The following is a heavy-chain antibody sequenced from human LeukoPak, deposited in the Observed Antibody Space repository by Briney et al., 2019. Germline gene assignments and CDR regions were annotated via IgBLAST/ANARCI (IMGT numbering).Heavy chain of an antibody. V-gene: IGHV1-2*02. Sequence: ASVKVSCKASGYTFTGYYMHWVRQAPGQGLEWMGWINPNSGGTSYAQKFQGRVTMTRDTSISTAYMELSRLRSDDTAVYYCARVVVVAATPIGIDYWGQGTLVTVSS. CDR2: INPNSGGT. CDR1: GYTFTGYY. CDR3: ARVVVVAATPIGIDY. D-gene: IGHD2-15*01. J-gene: IGHJ4*02.